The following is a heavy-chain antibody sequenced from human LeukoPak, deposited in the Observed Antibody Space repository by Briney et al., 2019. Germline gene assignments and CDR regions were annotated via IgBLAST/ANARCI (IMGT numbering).Heavy chain of an antibody. CDR2: IYSDGSRT. CDR3: VKSPGSGWPV. V-gene: IGHV3-64D*06. J-gene: IGHJ4*02. Sequence: GGSLRLSCAASGVTLSTYAMSWARQAPGKGLEYLSAIYSDGSRTYYADSVKGRFTISRDNSKNTLYFEMSSLRVEDTAVYYCVKSPGSGWPVWGQGTLLTVSS. CDR1: GVTLSTYA. D-gene: IGHD6-19*01.